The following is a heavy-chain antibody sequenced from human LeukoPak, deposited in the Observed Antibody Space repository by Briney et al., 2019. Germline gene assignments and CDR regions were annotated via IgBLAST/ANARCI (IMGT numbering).Heavy chain of an antibody. J-gene: IGHJ5*02. CDR1: GYPIPAGYY. V-gene: IGHV4-38-2*01. CDR2: VYHSGST. D-gene: IGHD2-2*01. Sequence: SETRSLTCAGPGYPIPAGYYWGCIRQPPGKGPEYIGFVYHSGSTYYNPSLRRRVTMSVDTSKNQFSLNLTSVTAADTAVYFCARVVGSSSSKNWFDPWGQGTLVTVSS. CDR3: ARVVGSSSSKNWFDP.